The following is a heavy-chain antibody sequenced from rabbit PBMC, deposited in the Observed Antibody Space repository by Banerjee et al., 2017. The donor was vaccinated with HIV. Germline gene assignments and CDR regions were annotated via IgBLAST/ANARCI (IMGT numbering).Heavy chain of an antibody. Sequence: QEQLVESGGGLVQPEGSLTLTCKASGFDFSSNAMCWVRQAPGKRPEWIACIYAGSSDSTYYASWATGRFTISKTSSTTVTLQMTSLTAADTATYFCTRTTGYNGFYFNLWGPGTLVTVS. D-gene: IGHD7-1*01. V-gene: IGHV1S45*01. J-gene: IGHJ4*01. CDR1: GFDFSSNA. CDR2: IYAGSSDST. CDR3: TRTTGYNGFYFNL.